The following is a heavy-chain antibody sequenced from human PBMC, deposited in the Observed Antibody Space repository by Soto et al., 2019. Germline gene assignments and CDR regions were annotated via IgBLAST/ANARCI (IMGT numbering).Heavy chain of an antibody. V-gene: IGHV3-7*01. CDR1: GFTFSNYW. CDR2: IKRDGSEK. CDR3: ARPLGWRDAFDI. J-gene: IGHJ3*02. D-gene: IGHD6-19*01. Sequence: EVPLVESGGGLVQPGGSLRLSCAASGFTFSNYWMSWVRQAPGKGLEWVANIKRDGSEKYYVDSVKGRFTISKDNAKNSLYLQMNSLRAEDTAVYYCARPLGWRDAFDIWGQGTMVTVSS.